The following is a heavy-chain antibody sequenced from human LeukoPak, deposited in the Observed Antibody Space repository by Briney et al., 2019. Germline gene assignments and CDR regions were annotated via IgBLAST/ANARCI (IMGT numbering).Heavy chain of an antibody. CDR2: ISGDGGST. J-gene: IGHJ3*02. CDR1: GYTFDDYA. CDR3: AKTFRSGSYLDAFDI. V-gene: IGHV3-43*02. Sequence: GGSLRLSCAASGYTFDDYAMHWVRQAPGKGLEWVSLISGDGGSTYYADSVKGRFTISRDNSKNSLYLQMNSLRTEDTALYYCAKTFRSGSYLDAFDIWGQGTMVTVSS. D-gene: IGHD1-26*01.